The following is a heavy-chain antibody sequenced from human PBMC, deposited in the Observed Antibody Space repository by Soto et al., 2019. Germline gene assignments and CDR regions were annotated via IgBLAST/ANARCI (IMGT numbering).Heavy chain of an antibody. CDR1: GFTFSSYS. Sequence: PGGSLRLSCAASGFTFSSYSMNWVRQAPGKGLEWVSYISSSSSTIYYADSVKGRFTISRDNAKNSLYLQMNSLRAEDTAVYYCARVIFGYCSGGSCYFDYWGQGTLVTVSS. CDR2: ISSSSSTI. V-gene: IGHV3-48*01. J-gene: IGHJ4*02. D-gene: IGHD2-15*01. CDR3: ARVIFGYCSGGSCYFDY.